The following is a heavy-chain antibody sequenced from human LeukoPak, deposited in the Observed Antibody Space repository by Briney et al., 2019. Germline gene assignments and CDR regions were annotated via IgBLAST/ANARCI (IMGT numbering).Heavy chain of an antibody. CDR2: ITFSGLGL. D-gene: IGHD6-19*01. Sequence: GGTLRLSCAASGFTFSSAGMTWVRQAPGKGLEWVSTITFSGLGLYYADSVKGRFTISRDNSKNMVYLQMNSLRAEDTAIYYCATDGSGWSRSSWGQGTLVTVSS. CDR1: GFTFSSAG. CDR3: ATDGSGWSRSS. V-gene: IGHV3-23*01. J-gene: IGHJ5*02.